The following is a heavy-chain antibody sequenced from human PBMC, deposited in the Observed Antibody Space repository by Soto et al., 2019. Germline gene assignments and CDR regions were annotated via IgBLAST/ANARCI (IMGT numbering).Heavy chain of an antibody. D-gene: IGHD6-13*01. CDR3: ARAGKSSSWYVLDY. V-gene: IGHV4-59*01. CDR1: GGSISSYY. J-gene: IGHJ4*02. CDR2: IYYSGST. Sequence: SETLSLTCTASGGSISSYYWSWIRQPPGKGLEWIGYIYYSGSTNYNPSLKSRVTISVDTSKNQFSLKLSSVTAADTAVYYCARAGKSSSWYVLDYWGQGTLVTVSS.